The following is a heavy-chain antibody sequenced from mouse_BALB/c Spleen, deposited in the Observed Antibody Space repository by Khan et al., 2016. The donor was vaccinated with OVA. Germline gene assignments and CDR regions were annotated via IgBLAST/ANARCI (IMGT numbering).Heavy chain of an antibody. CDR1: GFTFSDYY. CDR3: ARGFYGGPFTY. Sequence: EVELVESGGGLVKPGGSLKLSCAASGFTFSDYYMYWIRQTPEKRLEWVATISDGGSYSYYPDSVKGRFTISRDDVKSNLYLQMSSLKSEETAMYYCARGFYGGPFTYWGQGTLVTVSA. J-gene: IGHJ3*01. D-gene: IGHD1-1*02. V-gene: IGHV5-4*02. CDR2: ISDGGSYS.